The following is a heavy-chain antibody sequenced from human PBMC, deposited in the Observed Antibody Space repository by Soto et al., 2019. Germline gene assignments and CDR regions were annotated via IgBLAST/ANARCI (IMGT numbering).Heavy chain of an antibody. Sequence: EVQLLESGGDLVQPGGSLRLSCVASGITFGSRAMSWVRQAPGEGLVWVSRINSDGSSTSYADSVKGRFTISRDNAKNTLYLQMNSLRAEDTAVYYCARDLRRSRIRTELSYGMDVWGQGTTVTVSS. CDR1: GITFGSRA. V-gene: IGHV3-74*01. CDR2: INSDGSST. D-gene: IGHD1-26*01. J-gene: IGHJ6*02. CDR3: ARDLRRSRIRTELSYGMDV.